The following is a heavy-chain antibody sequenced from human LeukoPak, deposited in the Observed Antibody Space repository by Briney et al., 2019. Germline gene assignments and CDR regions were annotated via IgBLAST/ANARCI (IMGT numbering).Heavy chain of an antibody. Sequence: SETLSLTCTVSGGSISSGSYYWSWIRQPAGKGLEWIGRIFASGSTSYNPSLQSRVIISVDMSQNQFSLKLRSVTAADTAVYYCARDVYYYDSGSYYPYKYFDPWGQGTLVTVSS. J-gene: IGHJ5*02. D-gene: IGHD3-10*01. CDR1: GGSISSGSYY. CDR2: IFASGST. CDR3: ARDVYYYDSGSYYPYKYFDP. V-gene: IGHV4-61*02.